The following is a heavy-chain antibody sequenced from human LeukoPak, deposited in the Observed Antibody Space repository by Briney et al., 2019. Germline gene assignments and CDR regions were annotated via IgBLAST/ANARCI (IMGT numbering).Heavy chain of an antibody. CDR1: GFTFSNYE. Sequence: PGGSLRLSCAASGFTFSNYEMNWVRQAPGKGLQWVSYISRSGSTIYYADSVKGRFTISRDNAKNSLYLQMNSLRAEDAAVYYCARYSSGWYRVDHFDYWGQGTLVTVSS. J-gene: IGHJ4*02. V-gene: IGHV3-48*03. D-gene: IGHD6-19*01. CDR3: ARYSSGWYRVDHFDY. CDR2: ISRSGSTI.